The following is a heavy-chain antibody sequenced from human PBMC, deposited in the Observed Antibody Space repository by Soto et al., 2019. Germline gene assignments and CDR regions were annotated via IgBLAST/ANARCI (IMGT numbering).Heavy chain of an antibody. J-gene: IGHJ2*01. Sequence: EVQLVESGGGLVQPGGSLRLSCVASGFTFSNYWMGWVRQAPGKGLEWVANIRQDGGDKRDLDSVKGRFTISRDNVQNSLYLQMNGLRAEDTAVYYCARIDCGGNCYSRSWYFDIWGRGTLVTVSS. V-gene: IGHV3-7*03. CDR1: GFTFSNYW. D-gene: IGHD2-21*01. CDR2: IRQDGGDK. CDR3: ARIDCGGNCYSRSWYFDI.